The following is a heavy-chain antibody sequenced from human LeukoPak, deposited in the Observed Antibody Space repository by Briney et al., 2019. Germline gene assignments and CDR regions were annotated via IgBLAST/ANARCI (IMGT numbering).Heavy chain of an antibody. D-gene: IGHD6-19*01. Sequence: SQTLSLTCAFSGDIVSSNSAAWNWIRQSPSRGLEWLGRTYYRSKWYNDYAVSVKSRITINPDTSKNQFSLQLNSVTPEDTAVYYCAREGSYSSGWYTHDAFDIWGQGTMVTVSS. CDR2: TYYRSKWYN. J-gene: IGHJ3*02. CDR3: AREGSYSSGWYTHDAFDI. V-gene: IGHV6-1*01. CDR1: GDIVSSNSAA.